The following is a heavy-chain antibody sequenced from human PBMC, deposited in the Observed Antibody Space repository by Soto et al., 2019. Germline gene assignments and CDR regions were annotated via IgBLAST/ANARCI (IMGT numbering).Heavy chain of an antibody. D-gene: IGHD6-19*01. CDR3: AREYSSGWFFDY. J-gene: IGHJ4*02. CDR1: GGSISSGGYY. CDR2: IYYSGST. Sequence: SETLSLTCTVSGGSISSGGYYCSWIRQHPGKGLEWIGYIYYSGSTYYNPSLKSRVSISVDTSKNQFSLKLSSVTAADTAVYYCAREYSSGWFFDYWGQGTLVTVS. V-gene: IGHV4-31*03.